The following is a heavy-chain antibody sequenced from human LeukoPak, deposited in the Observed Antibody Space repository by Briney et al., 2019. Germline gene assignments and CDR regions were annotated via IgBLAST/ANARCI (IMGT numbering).Heavy chain of an antibody. CDR3: ARTPSWDYLFGPDYYYGMDV. J-gene: IGHJ6*02. CDR1: GFTFSSYD. CDR2: IGTAGDT. V-gene: IGHV3-13*01. Sequence: GGSLRLSCAASGFTFSSYDMHWVRQATGKGLEWVSAIGTAGDTYYPGSVKGRFTISRENAKNSLYLQMNSLRAGDTAVYYCARTPSWDYLFGPDYYYGMDVWGQGTTVTASS. D-gene: IGHD3-16*01.